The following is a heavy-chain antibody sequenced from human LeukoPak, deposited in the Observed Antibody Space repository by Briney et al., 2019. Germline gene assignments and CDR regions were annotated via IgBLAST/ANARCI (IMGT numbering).Heavy chain of an antibody. J-gene: IGHJ4*02. V-gene: IGHV1-2*02. CDR3: ARDIVGGTVAGTFD. Sequence: ASVKVSCKASGYTFTGYYMHWVRQAPGQGLEWMGWINPNSGGTNYAQKFQGRVTMTRDTSISTAYMELSRLRSDDTGVYYCARDIVGGTVAGTFDWGQGTLVTVSS. CDR2: INPNSGGT. CDR1: GYTFTGYY. D-gene: IGHD6-19*01.